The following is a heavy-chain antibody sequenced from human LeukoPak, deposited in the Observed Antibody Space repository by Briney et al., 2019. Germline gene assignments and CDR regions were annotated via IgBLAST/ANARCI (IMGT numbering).Heavy chain of an antibody. V-gene: IGHV3-23*01. CDR1: VFTFSSYA. D-gene: IGHD6-19*01. Sequence: GGSLRLSCAASVFTFSSYAMSWVRQAPGKGLEWVSAISGSGGSTYYADSVKGRFTISRDNSKNTLYLQMNSLRAEDTAVYYCAKGGGSGRYRDYWGQGTLVTVSS. CDR3: AKGGGSGRYRDY. J-gene: IGHJ4*02. CDR2: ISGSGGST.